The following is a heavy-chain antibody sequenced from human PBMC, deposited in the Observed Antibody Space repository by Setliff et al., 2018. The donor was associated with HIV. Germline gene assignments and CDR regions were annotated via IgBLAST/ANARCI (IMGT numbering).Heavy chain of an antibody. V-gene: IGHV4-39*01. J-gene: IGHJ4*02. CDR2: MYYTRNT. CDR3: ASSPIITNGYYFDY. D-gene: IGHD2-8*01. CDR1: RGSIRSGTYY. Sequence: PSETLSLTCTVSRGSIRSGTYYWGWIRQPPGKGLEWIGNMYYTRNTYHNPSLKSRVTISVDTSKNQFSLKLSSVTAADTAVYYCASSPIITNGYYFDYWGPGTLVTVSS.